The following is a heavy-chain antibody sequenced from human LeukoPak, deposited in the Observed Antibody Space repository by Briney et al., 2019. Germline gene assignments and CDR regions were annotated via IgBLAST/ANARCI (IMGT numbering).Heavy chain of an antibody. V-gene: IGHV3-7*01. CDR2: IKQDGSEI. J-gene: IGHJ5*02. Sequence: GGSLRLSCAASGFTFSNYWMSWVRQAPGKGLEWVANIKQDGSEIYYVDSVEGRFAISRDNAQNSLYLQMNSLRVEDTAMYYCARWQPGFDPWGQGTLVTVSS. CDR3: ARWQPGFDP. CDR1: GFTFSNYW. D-gene: IGHD6-13*01.